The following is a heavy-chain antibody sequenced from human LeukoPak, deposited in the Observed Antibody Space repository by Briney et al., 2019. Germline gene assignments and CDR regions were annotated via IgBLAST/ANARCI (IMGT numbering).Heavy chain of an antibody. Sequence: SETLSLTCTVSGGSISSYYWSWIRQPPGKGLEWIGYIYYSGSTNYNPSLKSRVTISVDTSKNQFSLKLSSVTAADTAVYYCARTSSSWYQEPFDYWGQGTLVTVSS. CDR3: ARTSSSWYQEPFDY. CDR2: IYYSGST. D-gene: IGHD6-13*01. J-gene: IGHJ4*02. CDR1: GGSISSYY. V-gene: IGHV4-59*01.